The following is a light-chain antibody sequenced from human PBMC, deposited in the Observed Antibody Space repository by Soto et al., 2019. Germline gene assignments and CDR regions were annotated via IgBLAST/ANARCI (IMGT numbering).Light chain of an antibody. Sequence: QSALTQPASVSGSPGQSITISCTGTSSDVGGYNYVSWYQQHPGKAPKLMIYDVSNRPSGVSNRFSGSMSGNTASLTISGLQAEDEADYYCSSYISSSTLLYVFGTGTKLTVL. CDR3: SSYISSSTLLYV. CDR1: SSDVGGYNY. V-gene: IGLV2-14*01. J-gene: IGLJ1*01. CDR2: DVS.